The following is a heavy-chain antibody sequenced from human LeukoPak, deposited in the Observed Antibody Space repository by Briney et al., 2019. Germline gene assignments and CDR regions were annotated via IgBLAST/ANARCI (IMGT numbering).Heavy chain of an antibody. Sequence: PGGSLRLSCAASGFTFSSYAMSWVRQAPGKGLEWVSAISGSGGSTCYADSVKGRFAISRDNSKNTLYLQMNSLRAEDTAVYYCAKVRGSSGYYYDYWGQGTLVTVSS. CDR1: GFTFSSYA. V-gene: IGHV3-23*01. CDR3: AKVRGSSGYYYDY. D-gene: IGHD3-22*01. J-gene: IGHJ4*02. CDR2: ISGSGGST.